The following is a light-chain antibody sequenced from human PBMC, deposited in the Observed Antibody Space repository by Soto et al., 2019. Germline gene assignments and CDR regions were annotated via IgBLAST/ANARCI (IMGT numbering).Light chain of an antibody. CDR2: DVS. CDR1: SGDVGGYNY. Sequence: QSALTQPASVSGSPGQSITISCTGTSGDVGGYNYVAWYQQHPGKAPKLMIYDVSNRPSGVSNRFSGSKSGNTASLTISGLQAEDEDDYYCSSYTSSGTLVFGGGTKLTVL. J-gene: IGLJ2*01. CDR3: SSYTSSGTLV. V-gene: IGLV2-14*01.